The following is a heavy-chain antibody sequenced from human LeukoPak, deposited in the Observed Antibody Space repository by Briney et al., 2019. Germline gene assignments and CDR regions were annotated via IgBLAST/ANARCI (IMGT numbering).Heavy chain of an antibody. J-gene: IGHJ4*02. CDR3: ARAPYYYDSSGQLFDY. CDR2: IIPIFGTA. V-gene: IGHV1-69*13. Sequence: SVKVSCKASGGTFSSYAISWVRQAPGQGLEWMGGIIPIFGTANYAQKFQGRVTITADESTSTAYMELSSLRSEDTAVYYCARAPYYYDSSGQLFDYWGQGTLVTVSS. D-gene: IGHD3-22*01. CDR1: GGTFSSYA.